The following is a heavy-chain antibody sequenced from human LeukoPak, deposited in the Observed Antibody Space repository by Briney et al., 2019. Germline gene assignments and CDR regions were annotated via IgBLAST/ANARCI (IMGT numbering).Heavy chain of an antibody. Sequence: PGGSLRLSCAASGFTFSSYGMHWVRQAPGKGLEWVAFIRYDGSNKYYADPVKGRFTISRDNSKNTLYLQMNSLRAEDTAVYYCAKDRASYAFWSGRDYYFDYWGQGTLVTVSS. CDR3: AKDRASYAFWSGRDYYFDY. CDR2: IRYDGSNK. D-gene: IGHD3-3*01. J-gene: IGHJ4*02. V-gene: IGHV3-30*02. CDR1: GFTFSSYG.